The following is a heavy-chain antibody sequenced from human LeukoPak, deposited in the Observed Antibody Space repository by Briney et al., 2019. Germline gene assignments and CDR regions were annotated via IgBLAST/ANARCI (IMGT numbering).Heavy chain of an antibody. Sequence: PGGSLRLSCAVSGFSVTNNYMSWVRQAPGKGLEWVSVFYVGGATYYADSVKGRFTISRDNSENTLYPQTKSLRAEDTAVYYCARGDGYNFFDYWGQGTLVTVSS. V-gene: IGHV3-53*01. CDR1: GFSVTNNY. D-gene: IGHD5-24*01. CDR3: ARGDGYNFFDY. CDR2: FYVGGAT. J-gene: IGHJ4*02.